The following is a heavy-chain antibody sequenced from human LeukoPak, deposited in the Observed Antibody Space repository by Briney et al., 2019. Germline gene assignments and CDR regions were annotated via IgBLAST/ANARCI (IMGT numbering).Heavy chain of an antibody. V-gene: IGHV3-23*01. CDR1: GFTFGSYA. CDR3: AKKSSTGLDP. J-gene: IGHJ5*02. Sequence: GGSLRLSCAASGFTFGSYAMSWVRQAPGKGLEWVSDINGSGGSTYYTDSVKGRFTISRDNSKNTLYLQMNSLRAEDTAIYYCAKKSSTGLDPWGQGTLVTVSS. CDR2: INGSGGST. D-gene: IGHD2-2*01.